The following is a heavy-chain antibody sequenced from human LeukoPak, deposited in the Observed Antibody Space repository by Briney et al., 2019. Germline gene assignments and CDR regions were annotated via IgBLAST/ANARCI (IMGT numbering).Heavy chain of an antibody. Sequence: AGSLRLSCAASGFTFRNYGMQWVRQAPGKGLEWLAVVSHDGENRIYADSVKGRFTISRDNSKNTLDLEMLSLRTEDTAVYYCTREFTSFNSGWFFQYWGQGALVFVST. J-gene: IGHJ1*01. CDR3: TREFTSFNSGWFFQY. D-gene: IGHD6-13*01. CDR2: VSHDGENR. CDR1: GFTFRNYG. V-gene: IGHV3-30*03.